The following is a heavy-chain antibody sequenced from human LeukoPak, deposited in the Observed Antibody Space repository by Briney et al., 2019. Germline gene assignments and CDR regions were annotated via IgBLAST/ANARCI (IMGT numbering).Heavy chain of an antibody. V-gene: IGHV1-8*01. CDR2: MNPNSGNT. D-gene: IGHD1-14*01. J-gene: IGHJ4*02. Sequence: ASVKVSCKASGYTFTSYDINWVRQATGQGLEWMGWMNPNSGNTGYAQKFQGRVTMTRDTSISTAYMELSTLRSENTAVYYCARGPPEHPQGYWGQGTLVTVSS. CDR3: ARGPPEHPQGY. CDR1: GYTFTSYD.